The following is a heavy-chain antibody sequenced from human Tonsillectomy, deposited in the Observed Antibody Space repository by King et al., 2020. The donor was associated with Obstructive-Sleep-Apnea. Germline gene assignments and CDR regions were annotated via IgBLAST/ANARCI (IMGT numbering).Heavy chain of an antibody. Sequence: QLQESGPGLVKPSETLSLTCTVSGGSISSSSYYWGWIRQPPGKGLEWIGSIYYSGSTYYNPSLKSRGTISVDTSKNQFSLNLSSVTAADTVTAADTAVYFCARGRELWSAFDYWGQGTLVTVSS. D-gene: IGHD1-26*01. CDR3: TAVYFCARGRELWSAFDY. CDR2: IYYSGST. V-gene: IGHV4-39*07. J-gene: IGHJ4*02. CDR1: GGSISSSSYY.